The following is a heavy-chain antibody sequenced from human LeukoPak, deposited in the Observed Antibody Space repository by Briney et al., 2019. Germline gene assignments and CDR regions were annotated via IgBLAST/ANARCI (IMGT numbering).Heavy chain of an antibody. CDR1: GYTFTSYG. J-gene: IGHJ3*02. CDR3: ARDTEGYCSSTSYYRDDAFDI. Sequence: ASVKVSCKASGYTFTSYGISWVRQAPGQGLEWMGWISAYNGNTNYAQKLQGRVTMTTDTSTSTAYMELRSLRSDDTAVYYCARDTEGYCSSTSYYRDDAFDIWGQGTMVTVSS. V-gene: IGHV1-18*01. CDR2: ISAYNGNT. D-gene: IGHD2-2*02.